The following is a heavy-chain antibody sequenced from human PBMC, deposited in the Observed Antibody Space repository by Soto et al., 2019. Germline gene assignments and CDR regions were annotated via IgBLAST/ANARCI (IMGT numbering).Heavy chain of an antibody. CDR3: ARDASYYYDSSGPGTDDAFDI. D-gene: IGHD3-22*01. Sequence: ASVKVSCKASGYTFTGYYMHWVRQAPGQGLEWMGWINPNSGGTNYAQKFQGWVTMTRDTSISTAYMELSRLRSDDTAVYYCARDASYYYDSSGPGTDDAFDIWGQGTMVTVS. CDR1: GYTFTGYY. J-gene: IGHJ3*02. CDR2: INPNSGGT. V-gene: IGHV1-2*04.